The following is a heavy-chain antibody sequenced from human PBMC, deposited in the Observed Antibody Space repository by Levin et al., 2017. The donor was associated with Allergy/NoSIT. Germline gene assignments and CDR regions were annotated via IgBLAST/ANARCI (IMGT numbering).Heavy chain of an antibody. V-gene: IGHV4-34*01. Sequence: SETLSLTCAVYGGSFSGYYWSWIRQPPGKGLEWIGEINHSGSTNYNPSLKSRVTISVDTSKNQFSLKLSSVTAADTAVYYWARVGDGSGSYYLYYDYGMDVWGQGTTVTVSS. D-gene: IGHD3-10*01. CDR3: ARVGDGSGSYYLYYDYGMDV. CDR1: GGSFSGYY. J-gene: IGHJ6*02. CDR2: INHSGST.